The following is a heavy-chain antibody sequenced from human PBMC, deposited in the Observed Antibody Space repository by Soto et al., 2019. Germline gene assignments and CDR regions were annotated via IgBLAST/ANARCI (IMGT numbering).Heavy chain of an antibody. V-gene: IGHV3-30-3*01. J-gene: IGHJ6*02. CDR1: GFTFSSYA. Sequence: GSLRLSCAASGFTFSSYAMHWVRQAPGKGLEWVAVISYDGSNKYYADSVKGRFTISRDNSKNTLYLQMNSLRAEDTAVYYCARSSSWYNYYYGMDVWGQGTTVTVSS. D-gene: IGHD6-13*01. CDR2: ISYDGSNK. CDR3: ARSSSWYNYYYGMDV.